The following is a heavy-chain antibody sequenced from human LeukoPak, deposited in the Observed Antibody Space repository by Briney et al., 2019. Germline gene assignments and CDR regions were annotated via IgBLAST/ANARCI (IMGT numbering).Heavy chain of an antibody. D-gene: IGHD6-6*01. CDR2: IHYSGST. V-gene: IGHV4-39*07. J-gene: IGHJ6*03. CDR1: GGSLSSSSYY. CDR3: ARVLSSSSPFYYYYYMDV. Sequence: SETLSLTCTVSGGSLSSSSYYWGWLRQPPGRGLEWLGSIHYSGSTYYNPSLKSRVTISVDTSKNQFSLKLSSVTAADTAVYYCARVLSSSSPFYYYYYMDVWGKGTTVTVSS.